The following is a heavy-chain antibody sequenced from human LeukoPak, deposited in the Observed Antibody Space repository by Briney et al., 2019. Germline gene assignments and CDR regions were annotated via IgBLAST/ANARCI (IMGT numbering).Heavy chain of an antibody. CDR2: KSYDGSNK. J-gene: IGHJ6*02. Sequence: GRSLRLSCAASGFTFSSYGMHWVRQAPGKGLEWVAVKSYDGSNKYYADSVKGRFTISRDNSKNTLYLQMNSLRAEDTAVYYCAKGKAPPMGQPLGPYAPVYYYYYGMDVWGQGTTVTVSS. CDR1: GFTFSSYG. CDR3: AKGKAPPMGQPLGPYAPVYYYYYGMDV. D-gene: IGHD6-13*01. V-gene: IGHV3-30*18.